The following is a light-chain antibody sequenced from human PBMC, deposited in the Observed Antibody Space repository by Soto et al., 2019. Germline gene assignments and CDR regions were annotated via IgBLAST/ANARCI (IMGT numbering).Light chain of an antibody. Sequence: DIQMTQSPSTLSASVGDRVTITCRASQSISSWLAWYQQKPGKAPKLLIYKASSLESGVPSRVSGSGSGTEFTRTISSLQTDDFATYYCQQYNSYSGTFGQGTKVEIK. CDR2: KAS. CDR1: QSISSW. V-gene: IGKV1-5*03. J-gene: IGKJ1*01. CDR3: QQYNSYSGT.